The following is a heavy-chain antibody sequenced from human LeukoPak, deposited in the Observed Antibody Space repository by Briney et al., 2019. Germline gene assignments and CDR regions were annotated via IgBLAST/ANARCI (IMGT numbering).Heavy chain of an antibody. CDR2: INPSSGGT. CDR1: GYY. Sequence: ASVKVSCKASGYYMHWVRQAPGQGLEWMGWINPSSGGTKYAQKFQGRVTMTRDTSISTAYMELSRLRSDDTAVYYRARGKSATAPDSNWYLDLWGRGTLVTVSS. J-gene: IGHJ2*01. D-gene: IGHD6-13*01. CDR3: ARGKSATAPDSNWYLDL. V-gene: IGHV1-2*02.